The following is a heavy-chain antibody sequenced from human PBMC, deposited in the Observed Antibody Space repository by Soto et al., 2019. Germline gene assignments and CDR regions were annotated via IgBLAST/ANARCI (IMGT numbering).Heavy chain of an antibody. J-gene: IGHJ4*02. V-gene: IGHV4-59*01. Sequence: SETLSLTCTVSGGSISSYYWSWIRQPPGKGLEWIGYIYYSGSTNYNPSLKSRVTISVDTSKNQISLKLSSVTAAATAVYSCATLRDSSSSVDYWGQGTLVTVSS. D-gene: IGHD6-6*01. CDR1: GGSISSYY. CDR2: IYYSGST. CDR3: ATLRDSSSSVDY.